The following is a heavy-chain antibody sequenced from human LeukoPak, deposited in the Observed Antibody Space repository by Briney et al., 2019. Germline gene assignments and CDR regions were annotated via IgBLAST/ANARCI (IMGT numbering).Heavy chain of an antibody. CDR3: ARRRIAAAEDV. CDR1: GGSFSVYY. J-gene: IGHJ6*04. Sequence: SETLSLTCAVYGGSFSVYYWSWIRQPPGKGLEWIGEINHSGSTNYNPSLKSRVTISVDTSKNQFSLKLSSVTAADTAVYYCARRRIAAAEDVWGKGTTVTVSS. V-gene: IGHV4-34*01. D-gene: IGHD6-13*01. CDR2: INHSGST.